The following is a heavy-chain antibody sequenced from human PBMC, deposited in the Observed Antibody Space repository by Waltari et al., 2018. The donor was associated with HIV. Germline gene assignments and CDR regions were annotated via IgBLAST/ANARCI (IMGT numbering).Heavy chain of an antibody. CDR3: ARGVRYLGP. J-gene: IGHJ5*02. V-gene: IGHV3-53*05. CDR1: NFSVSSNY. Sequence: EVGGSLIQPGGSLRLSCFVPNFSVSSNYFTWVRHSPTRGMEGVDTIYPGDTNHFSCYVEGRFVSSRDNSKKIGFLQMKYLLFDDLDKYFWARGVRYLGPWGQGTQVTVSS. D-gene: IGHD3-16*02. CDR2: IYPGDTN.